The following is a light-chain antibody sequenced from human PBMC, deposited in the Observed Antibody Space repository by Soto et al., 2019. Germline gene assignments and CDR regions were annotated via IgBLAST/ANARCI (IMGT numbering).Light chain of an antibody. CDR2: EDN. CDR3: CSYATINPFV. CDR1: SSDVGTYNL. J-gene: IGLJ1*01. Sequence: QSVLTQPASVAGSPGQSITISCTGTSSDVGTYNLVSWYQQHPGKAPKLLISEDNKLPSGVSNRFSGSKSGNTASLSISGLQAEDEADYYCCSYATINPFVFGTGTKVTVL. V-gene: IGLV2-23*02.